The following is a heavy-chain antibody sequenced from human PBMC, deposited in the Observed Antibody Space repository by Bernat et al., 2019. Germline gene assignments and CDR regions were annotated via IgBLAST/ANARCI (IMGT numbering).Heavy chain of an antibody. Sequence: EVQLVESGGDLVQPGGSLTLSCAASGFNFRSSWMRWIRQAPGKGLEWVANIKGDGSETYYVAAVKGRFTISRDNTKNSMYLQMNSLRAEDTALYYCVRDTDYWGQGTLVTVSS. CDR1: GFNFRSSW. CDR3: VRDTDY. J-gene: IGHJ4*02. CDR2: IKGDGSET. V-gene: IGHV3-7*03.